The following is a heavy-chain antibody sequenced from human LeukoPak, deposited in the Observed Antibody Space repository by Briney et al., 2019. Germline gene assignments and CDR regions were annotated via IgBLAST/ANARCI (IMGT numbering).Heavy chain of an antibody. J-gene: IGHJ6*03. Sequence: GSLRLSCAASGFTFSTYNMNWVRQAPGKGLEWIGYIYYSGSTYYNPSLKSRITISVDTSKNQFSLKLSSVTAADTAVYYCARGGNPAAYYYYYMDVWGKGTTVTVSS. CDR1: GFTFSTYN. V-gene: IGHV4-59*12. CDR3: ARGGNPAAYYYYYMDV. D-gene: IGHD5-12*01. CDR2: IYYSGST.